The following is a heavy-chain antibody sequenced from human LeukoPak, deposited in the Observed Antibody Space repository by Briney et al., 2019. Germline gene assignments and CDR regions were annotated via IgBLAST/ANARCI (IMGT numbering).Heavy chain of an antibody. CDR1: GGSISSGSYY. CDR2: IYTSGST. V-gene: IGHV4-61*02. Sequence: SETLSLTCTVSGGSISSGSYYWSWIRQPAGKGLEWIGRIYTSGSTNYNPSLKSRVTISVDTSKHQFSLKLSSVTAADTAVYYRATGGYYDSSVYYYLDAFDIWGQGTMVTVSS. D-gene: IGHD3-22*01. J-gene: IGHJ3*02. CDR3: ATGGYYDSSVYYYLDAFDI.